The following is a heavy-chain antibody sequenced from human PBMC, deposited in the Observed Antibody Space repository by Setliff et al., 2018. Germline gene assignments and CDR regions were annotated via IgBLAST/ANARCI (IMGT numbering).Heavy chain of an antibody. CDR3: ASVDIVLMVYAL. D-gene: IGHD2-8*01. CDR2: INHSGST. Sequence: SETLSLTCAVYGGSFSGYYWSWIRQPPGKGLEWIGEINHSGSTNYNPSLKSRVTISVDTSKNQFSLKLSSVTAADTAVYYCASVDIVLMVYALWGQGTRVTVSS. CDR1: GGSFSGYY. J-gene: IGHJ4*02. V-gene: IGHV4-34*01.